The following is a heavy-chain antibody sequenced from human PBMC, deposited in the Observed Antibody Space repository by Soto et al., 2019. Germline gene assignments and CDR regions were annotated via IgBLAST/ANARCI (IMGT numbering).Heavy chain of an antibody. D-gene: IGHD3-10*01. V-gene: IGHV3-23*01. J-gene: IGHJ5*02. CDR1: GFTFSSYA. CDR2: ISGSGGST. Sequence: LRLSCAASGFTFSSYAMSWVRQAPGKGLEWVSAISGSGGSTYYADSVKGRFTISRDNSKNTLYLQMNSLRAEDTAVYYCAKGPTYYYGSGRGWFDPWGQGTLVTVSS. CDR3: AKGPTYYYGSGRGWFDP.